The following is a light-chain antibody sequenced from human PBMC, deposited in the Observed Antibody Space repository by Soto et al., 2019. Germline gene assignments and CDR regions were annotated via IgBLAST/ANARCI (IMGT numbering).Light chain of an antibody. Sequence: AIPLTQSPSSLSASVGDRVTITCRASQGISSALAWYQQKPGKAPNLLIYDASNLDSGVPSRFSGSGSGTDFTLTISSLQPEDFATYFCQHFNNYPLTFGGGTQVEIK. V-gene: IGKV1D-13*01. CDR2: DAS. CDR3: QHFNNYPLT. CDR1: QGISSA. J-gene: IGKJ4*01.